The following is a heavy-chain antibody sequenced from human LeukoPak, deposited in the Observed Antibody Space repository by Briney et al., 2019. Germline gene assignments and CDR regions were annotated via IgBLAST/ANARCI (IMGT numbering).Heavy chain of an antibody. CDR2: ISYSGST. CDR1: GGSIGNYY. D-gene: IGHD3-22*01. V-gene: IGHV4-59*01. Sequence: SGTLSLTCTVSGGSIGNYYWTWIRQPPGKGLEWIGYISYSGSTKDNHSLKSRVTISIDTSKNQFSLKLSSVTAADTAVYYCARVHYFDSSGYYSSTYYYYMDVWGKGTTVTVSS. J-gene: IGHJ6*03. CDR3: ARVHYFDSSGYYSSTYYYYMDV.